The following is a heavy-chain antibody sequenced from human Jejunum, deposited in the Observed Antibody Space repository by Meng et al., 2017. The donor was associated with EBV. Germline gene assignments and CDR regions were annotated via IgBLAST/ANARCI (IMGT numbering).Heavy chain of an antibody. CDR2: IDKTGTT. Sequence: VPVKEAGPGVGQTEGNLSITGTGAGGFIKNKNWWNWVRQAPGKGLEWIGEIDKTGTTHYNPSLKSRVTISLGTSMNQFSLELTSPTPADTAVYYCARDSQYLARGYFDYWGQGALVTVSS. CDR3: ARDSQYLARGYFDY. J-gene: IGHJ4*02. D-gene: IGHD2/OR15-2a*01. CDR1: GGFIKNKNW. V-gene: IGHV4-4*02.